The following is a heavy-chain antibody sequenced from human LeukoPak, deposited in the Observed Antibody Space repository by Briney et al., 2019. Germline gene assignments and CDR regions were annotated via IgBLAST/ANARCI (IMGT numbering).Heavy chain of an antibody. Sequence: GGSLRLSCAASGFSVSSNHMSWVRQAPGKGLEWVLVIYSDGSTYSADSVRTRFTISRDNSKNTLFLQMNSLRAEDTAVYYCARVPLYDSSGYSLDYWGQGTLVTVSS. CDR2: IYSDGST. V-gene: IGHV3-53*01. CDR3: ARVPLYDSSGYSLDY. CDR1: GFSVSSNH. J-gene: IGHJ4*02. D-gene: IGHD3-22*01.